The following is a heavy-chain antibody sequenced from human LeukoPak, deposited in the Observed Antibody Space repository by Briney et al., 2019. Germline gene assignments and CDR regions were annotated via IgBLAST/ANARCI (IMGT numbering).Heavy chain of an antibody. D-gene: IGHD2/OR15-2a*01. V-gene: IGHV4-59*01. J-gene: IGHJ4*02. CDR2: IYYTGST. CDR3: AILRRNYFPAF. Sequence: PSETLSLTCTVSGGSMSGYYWTWIRQPPGKGLEWIAYIYYTGSTNYNPSLESRVTISVDTSKNQFSLRLNSMATADTAVYYCAILRRNYFPAFWGQGTLVTVSS. CDR1: GGSMSGYY.